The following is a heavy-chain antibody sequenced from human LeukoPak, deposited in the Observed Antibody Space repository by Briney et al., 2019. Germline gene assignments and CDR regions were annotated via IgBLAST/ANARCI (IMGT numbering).Heavy chain of an antibody. J-gene: IGHJ4*02. CDR3: ATGYTSNCPYN. CDR1: GGSISSSSYY. Sequence: SETLSLTCTVSGGSISSSSYYWGWLRQPPGKELEWIGTIYYSGSTYYNPSLKSRVTISVDTSKNQFSLKLRSVTAADTAVYYCATGYTSNCPYNWGQGTLVTVSS. D-gene: IGHD6-13*01. V-gene: IGHV4-39*01. CDR2: IYYSGST.